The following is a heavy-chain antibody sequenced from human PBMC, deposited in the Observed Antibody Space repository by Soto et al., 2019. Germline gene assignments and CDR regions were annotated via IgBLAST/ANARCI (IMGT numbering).Heavy chain of an antibody. Sequence: EVQLLESGGDLVQPGGSLRLSCAASGFIFSNYAMSWVRQAPGKGLEWVSVISASGGTTLYADTVKGRFTVSRDNPKNTLYLHMNGLRADDTAVYHCARDLGNWYGWFDPRGQGTLVTVSS. CDR1: GFIFSNYA. CDR2: ISASGGTT. J-gene: IGHJ5*02. CDR3: ARDLGNWYGWFDP. V-gene: IGHV3-23*01. D-gene: IGHD1-1*01.